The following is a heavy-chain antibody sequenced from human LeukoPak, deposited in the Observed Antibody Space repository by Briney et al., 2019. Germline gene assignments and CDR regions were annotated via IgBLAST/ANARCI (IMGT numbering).Heavy chain of an antibody. D-gene: IGHD6-19*01. CDR2: IFYSGRT. V-gene: IGHV4-59*01. J-gene: IGHJ5*02. CDR1: GDSISSYY. Sequence: PSETLSLTCTVSGDSISSYYWYWIRQPPGKGLESVGYIFYSGRTNYNPSLKSRVTISVDTPKNQFSLKLNSVTAADTAVYFCARSAAVAGSSGWFDPWGQGTLVTVSS. CDR3: ARSAAVAGSSGWFDP.